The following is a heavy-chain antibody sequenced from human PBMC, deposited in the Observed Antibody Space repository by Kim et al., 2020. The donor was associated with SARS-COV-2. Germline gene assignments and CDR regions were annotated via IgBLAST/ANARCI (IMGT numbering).Heavy chain of an antibody. CDR1: GFTFSSYG. Sequence: GGSLRLSCAASGFTFSSYGMHWVRQAPGKGLEWVAVIWYDGSNKYYADSVKGRFTISRDNSKNTLYLQMNSLRAEDTAVYYCARDWDPRYNWNDGAFDIWGQGTMVTLSS. D-gene: IGHD1-1*01. CDR2: IWYDGSNK. CDR3: ARDWDPRYNWNDGAFDI. V-gene: IGHV3-33*01. J-gene: IGHJ3*02.